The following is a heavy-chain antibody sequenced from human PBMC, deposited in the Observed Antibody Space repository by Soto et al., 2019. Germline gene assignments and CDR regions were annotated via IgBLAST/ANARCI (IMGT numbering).Heavy chain of an antibody. J-gene: IGHJ6*02. V-gene: IGHV6-1*01. D-gene: IGHD6-19*01. Sequence: SQTLSLTCAISGDSVSSDSAAWNWIRQSPSRGLEWLGRTYYRSKWYNDYAVSVNGRITINPDTSKNHFSLQLNSVTPEDTAVYYCVRSRVFIAVAGMATYYYYYGLDVWGQGTTVTVSS. CDR3: VRSRVFIAVAGMATYYYYYGLDV. CDR2: TYYRSKWYN. CDR1: GDSVSSDSAA.